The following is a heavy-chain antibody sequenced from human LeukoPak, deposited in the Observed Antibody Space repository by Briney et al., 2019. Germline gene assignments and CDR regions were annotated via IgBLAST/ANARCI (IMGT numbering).Heavy chain of an antibody. J-gene: IGHJ6*03. CDR2: INHSGST. CDR1: GGSFSGYY. V-gene: IGHV4-34*01. CDR3: AKPGGKDTTYYYYMDV. Sequence: SETLTLTCAVYGGSFSGYYWSWIRQPPGKGLEWIGEINHSGSTNYNPSLKSRVTISVDTSKNQFSLKLSSVTAADTAVYYCAKPGGKDTTYYYYMDVWGKGTTVTVSS. D-gene: IGHD2-15*01.